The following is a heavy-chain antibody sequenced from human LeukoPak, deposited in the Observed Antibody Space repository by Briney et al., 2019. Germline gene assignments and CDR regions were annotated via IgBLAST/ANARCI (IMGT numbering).Heavy chain of an antibody. V-gene: IGHV3-13*01. CDR2: IGIRGDT. Sequence: PEGSLRLSCAASGFTFIDYDMHWVRQVIGKGLVWVSAIGIRGDTHYSGSVKGRFTISRENAESSLYLQMNSLRAEDTAVYYCARGGIQVSGIDEFDYWGQGTLATVSS. J-gene: IGHJ4*02. CDR1: GFTFIDYD. D-gene: IGHD6-19*01. CDR3: ARGGIQVSGIDEFDY.